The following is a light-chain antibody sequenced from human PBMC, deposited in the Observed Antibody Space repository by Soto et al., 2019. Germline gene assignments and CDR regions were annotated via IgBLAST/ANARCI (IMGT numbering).Light chain of an antibody. CDR1: QSVSRN. CDR2: GAS. CDR3: QQYNNWPST. Sequence: EIVLTQSPGTLSLSPGEGATLSCRASQSVSRNYLAWYQQKPGQAPRLLIYGASSRATGKTDRFSGSVSGTEITLTISSLQSEDFAVYYCQQYNNWPSTFGQGTRLEIK. V-gene: IGKV3D-15*01. J-gene: IGKJ5*01.